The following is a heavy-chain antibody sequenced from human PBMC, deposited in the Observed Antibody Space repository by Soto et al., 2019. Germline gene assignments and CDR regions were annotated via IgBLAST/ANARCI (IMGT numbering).Heavy chain of an antibody. CDR2: IYWDDDK. D-gene: IGHD3-3*01. Sequence: QITLNESGPTVVRPTETLTLTCRFSGFSLTTSGVGVGWIRQSPGKAPEGLALIYWDDDKRYSASLKSRLTINKDTSKNQVGLTVSDLDPTDTATYYCAHRVLRTVFGLVTTTAIYFDFWGQGTPVAVSS. V-gene: IGHV2-5*02. CDR1: GFSLTTSGVG. J-gene: IGHJ4*02. CDR3: AHRVLRTVFGLVTTTAIYFDF.